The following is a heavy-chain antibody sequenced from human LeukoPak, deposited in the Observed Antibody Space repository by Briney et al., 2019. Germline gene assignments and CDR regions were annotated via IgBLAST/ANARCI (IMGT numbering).Heavy chain of an antibody. CDR1: GYSFTSYW. V-gene: IGHV5-51*01. J-gene: IGHJ4*02. D-gene: IGHD1-26*01. Sequence: GESLKISCKGSGYSFTSYWIGWVRQMPGKGLEWMGIIYPGDSDTRYSPSFQGQVTISADKSISTAYLQWSSLKASDTALYNCSRIVIVGLFDYCGQGTLVTVSS. CDR2: IYPGDSDT. CDR3: SRIVIVGLFDY.